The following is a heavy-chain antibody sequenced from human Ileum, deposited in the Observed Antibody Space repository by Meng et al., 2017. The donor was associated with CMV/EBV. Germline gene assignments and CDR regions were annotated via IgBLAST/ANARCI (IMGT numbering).Heavy chain of an antibody. V-gene: IGHV2-5*02. CDR3: AQTSTGNIPFSYLFDY. CDR1: GFSLTTTGVG. J-gene: IGHJ4*02. D-gene: IGHD3-10*01. Sequence: QITLRVSGPTLVKPTQTLTLTCTFSGFSLTTTGVGVGWIRQPPGKALEWLAIIYWDGDRRYNPSLRSRLTIMKDTSGNQVVLKMADMDPVDTATYYCAQTSTGNIPFSYLFDYWGQGALVTVSS. CDR2: IYWDGDR.